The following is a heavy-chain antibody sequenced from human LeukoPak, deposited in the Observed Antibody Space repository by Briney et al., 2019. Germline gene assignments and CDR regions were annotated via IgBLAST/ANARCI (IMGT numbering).Heavy chain of an antibody. Sequence: PGGSLRLSCAASGFTFSSFWMTWVRQAPGKGLEWVANINQDGSEKYYVDSVKGRFTISRDNAKNSLFLEMNSLRAEDTAVYYCASWCLGSGRNYFDYWGQGTLVTVSS. J-gene: IGHJ4*02. CDR2: INQDGSEK. V-gene: IGHV3-7*03. CDR1: GFTFSSFW. D-gene: IGHD3-10*01. CDR3: ASWCLGSGRNYFDY.